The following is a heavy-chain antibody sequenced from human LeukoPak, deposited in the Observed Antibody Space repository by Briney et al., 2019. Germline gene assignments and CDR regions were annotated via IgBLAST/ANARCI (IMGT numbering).Heavy chain of an antibody. V-gene: IGHV3-48*02. CDR3: ARDGTGELDS. Sequence: GGSLRLSCAASGFTFSAYSMNWVRQAPGKGLEWIAYISSSSSTRYYSDSVTGRFTISKDNAQNSLYLQMNSLRDEDTAVYYCARDGTGELDSWGQGTLVTVSS. CDR2: ISSSSSTR. D-gene: IGHD4-17*01. CDR1: GFTFSAYS. J-gene: IGHJ5*01.